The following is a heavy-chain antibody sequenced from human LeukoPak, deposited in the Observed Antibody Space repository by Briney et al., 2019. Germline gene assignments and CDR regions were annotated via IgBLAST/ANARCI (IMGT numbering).Heavy chain of an antibody. J-gene: IGHJ4*02. V-gene: IGHV3-23*01. Sequence: GVLRLSCAASGFTFSSYAMSWVRQAPGKGLEWVSAISGSGGSTYYADSVKGRFTISRDNSKDTLYLQMNSLRAEDTAVYYCAKAPDYYGSGSPFDYWGQGTLVTVSS. CDR3: AKAPDYYGSGSPFDY. CDR2: ISGSGGST. D-gene: IGHD3-10*01. CDR1: GFTFSSYA.